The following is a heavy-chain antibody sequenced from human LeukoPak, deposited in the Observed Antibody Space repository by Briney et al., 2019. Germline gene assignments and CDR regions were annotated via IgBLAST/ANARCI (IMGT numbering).Heavy chain of an antibody. CDR1: GFSVITND. Sequence: GGSLRLSCAASGFSVITNDMTWVRQAPGKGLEWVSVLYSDGNTKYADSVQGRFTISGDNSKNTLYLEMNSLSPDDTAVYYCARGVEPLAANTLAYWGQGTLVTVSS. J-gene: IGHJ4*02. V-gene: IGHV3-53*01. CDR2: LYSDGNT. D-gene: IGHD1-14*01. CDR3: ARGVEPLAANTLAY.